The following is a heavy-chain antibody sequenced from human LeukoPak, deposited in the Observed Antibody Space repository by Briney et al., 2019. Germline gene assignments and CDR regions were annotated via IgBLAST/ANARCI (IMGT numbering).Heavy chain of an antibody. CDR2: ISYDGSNK. J-gene: IGHJ4*02. CDR3: AKVSVGADLDY. D-gene: IGHD1-26*01. CDR1: GFTFSSYG. Sequence: GRSLRLSCAASGFTFSSYGMHWVRQAPGKGLERVAVISYDGSNKYYADSVKGRFTISRDNSKNTLYLQMNSLRAEDTAVYYCAKVSVGADLDYWGQGTLVTVSS. V-gene: IGHV3-30*18.